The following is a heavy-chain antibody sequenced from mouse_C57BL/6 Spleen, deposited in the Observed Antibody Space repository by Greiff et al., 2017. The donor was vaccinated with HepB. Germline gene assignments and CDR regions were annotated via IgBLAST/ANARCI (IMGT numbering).Heavy chain of an antibody. J-gene: IGHJ2*01. Sequence: EVKLMESEGGLVQPGSSMKLSCTASGFTFSDYYMAWVRQVPEKGLEWVANINYDGSSTYYLDSLKSRFIISRDNAKNILYLQMSSLKSEDTATYYCARDDYDYDQFDYWGQGTTLTVSS. CDR2: INYDGSST. CDR1: GFTFSDYY. CDR3: ARDDYDYDQFDY. V-gene: IGHV5-16*01. D-gene: IGHD2-4*01.